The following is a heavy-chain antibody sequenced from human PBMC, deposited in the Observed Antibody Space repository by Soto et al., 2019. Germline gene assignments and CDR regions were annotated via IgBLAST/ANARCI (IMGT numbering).Heavy chain of an antibody. CDR2: IYSGGST. CDR1: GFTVSSNY. D-gene: IGHD2-2*01. V-gene: IGHV3-66*01. Sequence: EVQLVESGGGLVQPGGSLRLSCAASGFTVSSNYMSWVRQAPGKGLEWVSVIYSGGSTYYADSVKGRFTISRDNSKNTLYLQMNSLRAEDTAVYYCARGLGYCSSTSCDPGYWGQGTLVTVSS. J-gene: IGHJ4*02. CDR3: ARGLGYCSSTSCDPGY.